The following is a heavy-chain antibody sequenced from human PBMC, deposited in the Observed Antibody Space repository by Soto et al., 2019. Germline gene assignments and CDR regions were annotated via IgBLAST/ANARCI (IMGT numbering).Heavy chain of an antibody. CDR2: IYYSGST. Sequence: SETLSLTCTVSGGSISSSSYYWGWIRQPPGKGLGWIGSIYYSGSTYYNPSLKSRVTISVDTSKNQFSLKLSSVTAADTAVYYCQGYYYGMDVWGQGTTVTVS. J-gene: IGHJ6*02. V-gene: IGHV4-39*01. CDR1: GGSISSSSYY. CDR3: QGYYYGMDV.